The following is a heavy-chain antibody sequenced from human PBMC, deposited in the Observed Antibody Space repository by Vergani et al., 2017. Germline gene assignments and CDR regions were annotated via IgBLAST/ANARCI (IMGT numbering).Heavy chain of an antibody. Sequence: QITLKESGPVLVKPTETLTLTCTVSGFSLSNARMGVSWIRQPPGKALEWLAHIFSNDEKSYSTSLKSRLTIAKDTSKSQVVLTMTNMDPVDTATYDCARIGEYSGYDVDYWGQGTLVTVSS. D-gene: IGHD5-12*01. CDR3: ARIGEYSGYDVDY. V-gene: IGHV2-26*01. CDR2: IFSNDEK. CDR1: GFSLSNARMG. J-gene: IGHJ4*02.